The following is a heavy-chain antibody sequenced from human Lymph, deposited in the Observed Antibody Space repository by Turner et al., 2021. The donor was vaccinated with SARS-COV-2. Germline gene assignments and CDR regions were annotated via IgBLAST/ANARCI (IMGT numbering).Heavy chain of an antibody. CDR3: ARMGSSSWYFDY. CDR1: GFTFSYYW. D-gene: IGHD1-26*01. J-gene: IGHJ4*02. CDR2: RKQDGSEK. V-gene: IGHV3-7*01. Sequence: EVQLVESGGGLVQPGGSLRLSCAASGFTFSYYWMSWVRQGPGKGLEWVANRKQDGSEKYYVDSVKGRFTISRDNAKNSLFLQMNSLRAEDTAVYYCARMGSSSWYFDYWGQGTLVTVSS.